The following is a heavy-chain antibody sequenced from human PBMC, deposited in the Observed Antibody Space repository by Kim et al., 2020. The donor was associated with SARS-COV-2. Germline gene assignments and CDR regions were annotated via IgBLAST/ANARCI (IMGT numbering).Heavy chain of an antibody. CDR1: GYTFTSYG. CDR3: ARDQHIVATFLYYYYGMDV. D-gene: IGHD5-12*01. J-gene: IGHJ6*02. Sequence: ASVKVSCKASGYTFTSYGISWVRQAPGQGLEWMGWISAYNGNTNYAQKLQGRVTMTTDTSTSTAYMELRSLRSDDTAVYYCARDQHIVATFLYYYYGMDVWGQGTTVTVSS. V-gene: IGHV1-18*01. CDR2: ISAYNGNT.